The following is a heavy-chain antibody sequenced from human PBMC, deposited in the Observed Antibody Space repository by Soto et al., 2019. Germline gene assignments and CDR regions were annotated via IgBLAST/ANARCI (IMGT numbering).Heavy chain of an antibody. Sequence: NPSETLSLTCTVSGGSISSYYWSWIRQPPGKGLEWIGYIYYSGSTNYNPSLKSRVTISVDTSKNQFSLKLSSVTAADTAVYYCARYDFWSGYYNYWGQGTLVTVSS. CDR2: IYYSGST. CDR3: ARYDFWSGYYNY. V-gene: IGHV4-59*01. J-gene: IGHJ4*02. D-gene: IGHD3-3*01. CDR1: GGSISSYY.